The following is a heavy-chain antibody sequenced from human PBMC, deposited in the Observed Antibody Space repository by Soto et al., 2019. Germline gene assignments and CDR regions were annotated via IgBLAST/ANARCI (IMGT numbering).Heavy chain of an antibody. V-gene: IGHV1-69*13. CDR3: ARTSIAVAGTRPRDPYYYYGMDV. CDR1: GGTFSSYA. D-gene: IGHD6-19*01. CDR2: IIPIFGTA. J-gene: IGHJ6*02. Sequence: SVKVSCKASGGTFSSYAISWVRQAPGQGLEWMGGIIPIFGTANYAQKFQGRVTITADESTSTAYMELSSLRSEDTAVYYCARTSIAVAGTRPRDPYYYYGMDVWGQGTTVTVSS.